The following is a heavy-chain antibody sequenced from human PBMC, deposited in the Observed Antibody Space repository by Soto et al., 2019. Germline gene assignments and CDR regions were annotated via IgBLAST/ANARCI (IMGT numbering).Heavy chain of an antibody. V-gene: IGHV2-5*02. CDR1: GFSLTTSGVG. J-gene: IGHJ4*02. D-gene: IGHD3-3*01. Sequence: ITLNESGPTLVKPTQTLTLTCTFSGFSLTTSGVGVGWIRQSPGKAPEWLALIYWDDDKRYSPSLKSRLTITKDTSKNQVVLTMANLDPADRATYYCAHRVLRTVFGLVTTTAIYFDFWGQGTPVAVSS. CDR2: IYWDDDK. CDR3: AHRVLRTVFGLVTTTAIYFDF.